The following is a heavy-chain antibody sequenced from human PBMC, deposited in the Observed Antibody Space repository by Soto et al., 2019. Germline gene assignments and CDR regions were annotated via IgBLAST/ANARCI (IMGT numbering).Heavy chain of an antibody. CDR1: GFTFGDYW. J-gene: IGHJ4*02. Sequence: XGSLRLSGATSGFTFGDYWMHWVRQAPGKGPEWVSRMTSDGRTVQYADSVKGRFTTSRDNAKSTLYLQMNSLRAEDTAIYYCATAEVDYWGPGTLVT. V-gene: IGHV3-74*01. CDR2: MTSDGRTV. CDR3: ATAEVDY.